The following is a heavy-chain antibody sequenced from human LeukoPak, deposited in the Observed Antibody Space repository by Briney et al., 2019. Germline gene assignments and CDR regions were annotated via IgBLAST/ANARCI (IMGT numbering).Heavy chain of an antibody. CDR3: ARLPSGTLNPPFDY. V-gene: IGHV4-59*08. CDR1: GASIYNHY. Sequence: PSQTLSLTCTVSGASIYNHYWSWIRQPPGKGLESTGYIYYSGSTIYNPSLKSRVTISVDTSKNQFSLKLTSVTAADTAVYYCARLPSGTLNPPFDYWGQGSLVTVSS. J-gene: IGHJ4*02. D-gene: IGHD3-10*01. CDR2: IYYSGST.